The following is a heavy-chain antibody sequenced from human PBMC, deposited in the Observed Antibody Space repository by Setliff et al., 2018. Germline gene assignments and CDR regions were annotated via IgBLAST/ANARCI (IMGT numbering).Heavy chain of an antibody. V-gene: IGHV1-18*01. J-gene: IGHJ6*03. CDR2: ISAYNGYI. CDR1: GYAFGSSG. Sequence: VASVKVSCKASGYAFGSSGISWVRQAPGQGLEWMGWISAYNGYIVYAQKFQGRVTMTTDTSTTTAYMEVRSLRSDDTAVYYCAKWGQAVLQFLEWLPRRGDYMDVWGKGTTVTVS. CDR3: AKWGQAVLQFLEWLPRRGDYMDV. D-gene: IGHD3-3*01.